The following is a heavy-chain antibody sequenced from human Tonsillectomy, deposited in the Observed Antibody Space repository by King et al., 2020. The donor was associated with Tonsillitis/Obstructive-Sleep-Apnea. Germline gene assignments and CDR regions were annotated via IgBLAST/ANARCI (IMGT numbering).Heavy chain of an antibody. CDR1: GGSFSGYY. CDR3: ARGTDYYDRSGSITYFDY. V-gene: IGHV4-34*01. J-gene: IGHJ4*02. D-gene: IGHD3-22*01. Sequence: VQLQQWGAGLLKPSETLSLTCAVYGGSFSGYYWSWIRQPPGKGLEWIGEINHSGSTNYNPSLKSRVTISVDTSKNQFPLKLRSVTAADTAVYYCARGTDYYDRSGSITYFDYWGQGTLVTVSS. CDR2: INHSGST.